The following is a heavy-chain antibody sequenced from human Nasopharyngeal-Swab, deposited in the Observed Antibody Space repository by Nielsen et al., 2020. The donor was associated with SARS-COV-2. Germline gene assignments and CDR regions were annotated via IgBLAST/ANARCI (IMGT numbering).Heavy chain of an antibody. Sequence: SETLSLTCIVSGGSISSGGYYWSWIRQHPGKGLEWIGFLYYSGSTNYNPSLKSRVTISVDTSKNQFSLKLSSVTAADTAVYYCARGPPYYDFWSGYWGRVWFDPWGQGTLVTVSS. CDR3: ARGPPYYDFWSGYWGRVWFDP. CDR1: GGSISSGGYY. V-gene: IGHV4-61*08. CDR2: LYYSGST. J-gene: IGHJ5*02. D-gene: IGHD3-3*01.